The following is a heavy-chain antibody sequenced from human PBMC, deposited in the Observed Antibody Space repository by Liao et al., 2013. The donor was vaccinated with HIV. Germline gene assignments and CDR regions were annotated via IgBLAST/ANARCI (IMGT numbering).Heavy chain of an antibody. J-gene: IGHJ6*03. CDR2: MSTSGST. CDR1: GGSISSGGYY. V-gene: IGHV4-61*02. D-gene: IGHD6-13*01. CDR3: ASPSPSGHSSSWYRYYYMDV. Sequence: QVQLQESGPGLVKPSETLSLTCTVSGGSISSGGYYWTWIRQPAGKGLEWIGRMSTSGSTNYNPSLKSRVTISVDTSKNQFSLKLSSVTAADTAVYYCASPSPSGHSSSWYRYYYMDVWGKGTTVTVSS.